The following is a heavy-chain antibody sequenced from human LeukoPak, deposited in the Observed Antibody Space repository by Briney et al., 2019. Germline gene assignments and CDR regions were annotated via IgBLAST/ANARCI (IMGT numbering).Heavy chain of an antibody. CDR1: GGTFSRYA. CDR2: IIPMFGIA. D-gene: IGHD6-19*01. CDR3: ARDRPYTGGWRGFDY. J-gene: IGHJ4*02. V-gene: IGHV1-69*01. Sequence: SVKVYCKASGGTFSRYAISWVRQAPGQGLEWMGGIIPMFGIANYAQKFQGRVTITADESTSTAYMELSSLRSEDTAVYYCARDRPYTGGWRGFDYWGQGTLVTVSS.